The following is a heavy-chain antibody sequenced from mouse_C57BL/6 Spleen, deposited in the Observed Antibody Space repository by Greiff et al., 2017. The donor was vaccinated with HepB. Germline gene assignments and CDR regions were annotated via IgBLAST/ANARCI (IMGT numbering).Heavy chain of an antibody. V-gene: IGHV10-1*01. J-gene: IGHJ4*01. CDR3: VRHVGEWFDY. D-gene: IGHD2-2*01. CDR2: IRSKSNNYAT. CDR1: GFSFNTYA. Sequence: DVKLVESGGGLVQPKGSLKLSCAASGFSFNTYAMNWVRQAPGKGLEWVARIRSKSNNYATYYADSVKDRFTISRDDSESMLYLQMNNLKTEDTAMYYCVRHVGEWFDYWGQGTSVTVSS.